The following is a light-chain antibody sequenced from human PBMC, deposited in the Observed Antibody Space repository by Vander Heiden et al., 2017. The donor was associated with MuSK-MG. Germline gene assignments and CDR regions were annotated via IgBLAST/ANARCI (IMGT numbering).Light chain of an antibody. CDR1: QGISSY. CDR3: QQYYSYPLT. J-gene: IGKJ4*01. Sequence: AIRMTQSPSSFSASTGDRVTITCRASQGISSYLAWYQQKPGKAPKLLIYAASTLQSGVPSRFSGSGSGTDFTLTISCLQSEDFATYYCQQYYSYPLTFGAGTKVEIK. CDR2: AAS. V-gene: IGKV1-8*01.